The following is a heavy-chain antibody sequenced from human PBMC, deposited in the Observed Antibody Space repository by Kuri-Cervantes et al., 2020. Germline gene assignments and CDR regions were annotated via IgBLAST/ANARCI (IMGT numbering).Heavy chain of an antibody. CDR3: ARDGDGYCSSTSCHDI. V-gene: IGHV3-48*01. CDR1: GFTFSSYS. J-gene: IGHJ3*02. D-gene: IGHD2-2*01. CDR2: ISSSSTI. Sequence: GESLKISCAASGFTFSSYSMNWVRQAPGKGLEWVSYISSSSTIYYADSVKGRFTISRDNAKNSLYLQMNSLRAEDTAVYYCARDGDGYCSSTSCHDIWGQGTMVTVSS.